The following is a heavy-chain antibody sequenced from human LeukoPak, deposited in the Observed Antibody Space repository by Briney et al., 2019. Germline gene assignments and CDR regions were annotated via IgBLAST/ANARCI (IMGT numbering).Heavy chain of an antibody. CDR2: IYSGGST. D-gene: IGHD3-22*01. Sequence: PGGSLRLSRAASGFTLSSAWMHWVRQAPGKGLEWVSVIYSGGSTYYADSVKGRFTISRDNSKNTLYLQMNSLRAEDTAVYYCARDDSSGYYDHDAFDIWGQGTMVTVSS. CDR3: ARDDSSGYYDHDAFDI. J-gene: IGHJ3*02. V-gene: IGHV3-66*01. CDR1: GFTLSSAW.